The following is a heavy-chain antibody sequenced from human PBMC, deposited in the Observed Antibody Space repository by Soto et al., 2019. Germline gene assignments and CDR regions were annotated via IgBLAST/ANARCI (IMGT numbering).Heavy chain of an antibody. V-gene: IGHV3-30-3*01. CDR1: GFTFSSYA. CDR3: ARDGDYSGYGGPFDY. Sequence: QVQLVESGGGVVQPGRSLRLSCAASGFTFSSYAMHWVRQAPGKGLEWVAVISYDGSNKYYADSVKGRFTISRDNSKNTLYLQMNSLRAEDTAVYYCARDGDYSGYGGPFDYWGQGTLVTVSS. J-gene: IGHJ4*02. CDR2: ISYDGSNK. D-gene: IGHD5-12*01.